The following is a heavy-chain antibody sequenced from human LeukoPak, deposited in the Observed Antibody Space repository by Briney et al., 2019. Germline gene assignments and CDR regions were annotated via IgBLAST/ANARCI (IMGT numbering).Heavy chain of an antibody. CDR1: GGSISSSSYY. Sequence: SETLSLTCTVSGGSISSSSYYWGWIRQPPGKGLEWIGSIYYSGSTYYNPSLKSRVTTSVDTSKNQCSLKLSSVTAADTAVYYCARRVDGSGPHDHWGQGTLVTVSS. V-gene: IGHV4-39*01. CDR2: IYYSGST. J-gene: IGHJ4*02. CDR3: ARRVDGSGPHDH. D-gene: IGHD3-10*01.